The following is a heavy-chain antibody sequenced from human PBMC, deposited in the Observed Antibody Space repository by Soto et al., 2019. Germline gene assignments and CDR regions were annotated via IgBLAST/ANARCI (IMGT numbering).Heavy chain of an antibody. D-gene: IGHD5-18*01. CDR3: AKGGYSYAYGTTIPTDAFDI. J-gene: IGHJ3*02. CDR2: ISGRGGST. V-gene: IGHV3-23*01. CDR1: RFTFSSYA. Sequence: GGSLRLSGAASRFTFSSYAMSWVRQAPGKGLEWVSAISGRGGSTNYAESVKCRFTISRDNSKNTLFLQMNSLRVEDAAVYYCAKGGYSYAYGTTIPTDAFDIWGRGTMVTVSS.